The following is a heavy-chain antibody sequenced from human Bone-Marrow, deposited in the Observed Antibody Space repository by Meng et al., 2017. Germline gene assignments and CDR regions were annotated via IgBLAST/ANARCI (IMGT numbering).Heavy chain of an antibody. CDR1: GFTFSSYE. Sequence: GESLKISCAASGFTFSSYEMNWVRQAPGKGLEWVSYISSSGSTIYYADSVKGRFTISRDNSKNTVYLQMNNLRAEDTAVYYCTRRFYYDSGGYYHFESWGQGTLVTVSS. CDR2: ISSSGSTI. D-gene: IGHD3-22*01. V-gene: IGHV3-48*03. J-gene: IGHJ4*02. CDR3: TRRFYYDSGGYYHFES.